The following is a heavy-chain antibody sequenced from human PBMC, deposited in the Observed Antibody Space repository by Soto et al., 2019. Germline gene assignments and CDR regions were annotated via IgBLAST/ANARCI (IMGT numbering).Heavy chain of an antibody. CDR1: GFTFSSYG. D-gene: IGHD6-6*01. Sequence: PGGSLRLSCVASGFTFSSYGMHWVRQAPGKGLEWVAVISYDGSNKYYADSVKGRFTISRDNSKNTLYLQMNSLRAEDTAVYYCSKDGSSSPKLYYNYGKDVWGQGTTVNVSS. CDR2: ISYDGSNK. J-gene: IGHJ6*02. CDR3: SKDGSSSPKLYYNYGKDV. V-gene: IGHV3-30*18.